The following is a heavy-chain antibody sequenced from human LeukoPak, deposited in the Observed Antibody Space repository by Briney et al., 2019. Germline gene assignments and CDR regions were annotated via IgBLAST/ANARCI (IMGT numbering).Heavy chain of an antibody. CDR1: GFTFSNYD. CDR2: IDPAGNT. V-gene: IGHV3-13*01. CDR3: VREPAYTGTWWYPDL. Sequence: GSLRLSCVASGFTFSNYDMHWVRQATGKGLEWISAIDPAGNTWYSDSVRGRFTISRENAKSSLFLQMNSLRAADTAVYYCVREPAYTGTWWYPDLWGRGTLVTVSS. D-gene: IGHD3-16*01. J-gene: IGHJ2*01.